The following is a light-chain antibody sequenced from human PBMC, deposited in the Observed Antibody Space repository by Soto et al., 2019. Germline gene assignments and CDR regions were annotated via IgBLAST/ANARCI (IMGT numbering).Light chain of an antibody. Sequence: ECGWPQPPGTLYLSPGERATLSCRDSQSVSSSYLAWYQQKPGQAPRLLIYGASSRATGIPDRFSGSGSGTDFTLTISRLEPEDFAVYYCQQYGSSPPWTFGQGTKVAIK. CDR1: QSVSSSY. J-gene: IGKJ1*01. CDR2: GAS. CDR3: QQYGSSPPWT. V-gene: IGKV3-20*01.